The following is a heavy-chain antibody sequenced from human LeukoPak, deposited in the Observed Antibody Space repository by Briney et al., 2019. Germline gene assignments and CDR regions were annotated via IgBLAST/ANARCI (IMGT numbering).Heavy chain of an antibody. D-gene: IGHD1-26*01. V-gene: IGHV3-73*01. CDR2: IDKKDKGYATAT. CDR1: GFTFSGSA. Sequence: GGSLRLSCSASGFTFSGSAIHWVRQSSGKGLEWVGQIDKKDKGYATATAYAASVKGRFTISRDDSINTAYLQMKSLKTEDTALYYCTRDSGTYNWFDPWGQGTLVTVSS. CDR3: TRDSGTYNWFDP. J-gene: IGHJ5*02.